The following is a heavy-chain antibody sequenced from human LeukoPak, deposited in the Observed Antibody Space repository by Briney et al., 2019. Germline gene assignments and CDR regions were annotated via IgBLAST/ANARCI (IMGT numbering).Heavy chain of an antibody. CDR2: ISTYKGNT. V-gene: IGHV1-18*01. Sequence: ASVKVSCKASGYTFTSYGISWVRQAPGQGLEWMGWISTYKGNTNYAQKLQGRVTMTTDTSTSTVYMELRSLRSDDTAVYYCARFLPDTADDYWGQGTLVTVSS. CDR3: ARFLPDTADDY. J-gene: IGHJ4*02. CDR1: GYTFTSYG. D-gene: IGHD5-18*01.